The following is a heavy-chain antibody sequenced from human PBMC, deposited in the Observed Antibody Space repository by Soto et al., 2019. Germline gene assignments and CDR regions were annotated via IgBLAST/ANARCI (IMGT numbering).Heavy chain of an antibody. V-gene: IGHV5-51*01. CDR2: IYPGDSET. J-gene: IGHJ3*01. CDR3: ARPLGPGAFEV. Sequence: PGESLKISCKGFGYNFAKSWIGWVRQMPGKGLEWMGNIYPGDSETRNSPSFQGQVTISADKSISTAYLQWSSLKASDTAIYYCARPLGPGAFEVWGQGTMVTVSS. CDR1: GYNFAKSW.